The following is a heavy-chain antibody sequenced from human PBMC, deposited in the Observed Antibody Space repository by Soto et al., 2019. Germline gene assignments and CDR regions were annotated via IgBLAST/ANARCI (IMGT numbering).Heavy chain of an antibody. J-gene: IGHJ4*02. CDR1: GGTFSRHA. D-gene: IGHD3-22*01. CDR2: IIPIFGTA. CDR3: GGGWGYDSSDYYYAY. Sequence: QVQLVQSGAEVRKPGSSVKVSCKASGGTFSRHAISWVRQAPGQGLEWMGGIIPIFGTANHAQKFQGRVTIIADESTSTAYMELSSLRSEDTAIYYCGGGWGYDSSDYYYAYWGQGTLVIVAS. V-gene: IGHV1-69*01.